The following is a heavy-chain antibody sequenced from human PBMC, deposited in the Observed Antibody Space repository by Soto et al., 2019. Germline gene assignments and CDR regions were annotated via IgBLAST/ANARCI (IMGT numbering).Heavy chain of an antibody. D-gene: IGHD3-22*01. CDR2: INHSGSI. J-gene: IGHJ4*02. CDR1: GGSFSGYY. CDR3: ARGNGMILAVQGDAPDKYYLDS. Sequence: SEILSLTCAVYGGSFSGYYWSRIRQPPGKGLEWIGEINHSGSINYNPSLKSRVTISVDTSKNQFSLKLRSLTAADTAIYYCARGNGMILAVQGDAPDKYYLDSWSQGTLVTVSS. V-gene: IGHV4-34*01.